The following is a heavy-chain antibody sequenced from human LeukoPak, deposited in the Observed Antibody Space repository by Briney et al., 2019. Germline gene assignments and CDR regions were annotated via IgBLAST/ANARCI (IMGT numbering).Heavy chain of an antibody. J-gene: IGHJ4*02. CDR3: ARARGYSYSDY. Sequence: PSETLSLTCTVSGYSISSGYYWGWIRQPPGKGLEWIGSIYHSGSTYYTPSLKSRVTISVHTSKNQFSLKLNSVTAADTAVYYCARARGYSYSDYWGQGTLVTVSS. CDR2: IYHSGST. D-gene: IGHD5-18*01. V-gene: IGHV4-38-2*02. CDR1: GYSISSGYY.